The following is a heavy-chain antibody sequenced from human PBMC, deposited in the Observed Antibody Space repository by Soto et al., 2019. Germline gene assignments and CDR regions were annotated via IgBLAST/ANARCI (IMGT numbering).Heavy chain of an antibody. D-gene: IGHD4-17*01. J-gene: IGHJ4*02. CDR2: IIPIFGTA. CDR3: ASSYGDYTSYFDY. Sequence: SVKVSCKASGYTFTGYFIHWVRQAPGQGLEWMGGIIPIFGTANYAQKFQGRVTITADESTSTAYMELSSLRSEDTAVYYCASSYGDYTSYFDYWGQGTLVTVSS. V-gene: IGHV1-69*13. CDR1: GYTFTGYF.